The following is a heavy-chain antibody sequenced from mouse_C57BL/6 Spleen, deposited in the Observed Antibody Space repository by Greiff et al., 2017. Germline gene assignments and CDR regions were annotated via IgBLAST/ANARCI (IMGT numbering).Heavy chain of an antibody. CDR2: IDPSDSYT. J-gene: IGHJ2*01. CDR3: ARSTRNYYFDY. CDR1: GYTFTGYW. V-gene: IGHV1-69*01. Sequence: VQLQQPGAELVMPGASVKLSCKASGYTFTGYWMHWVKQRPGQGLEWIGEIDPSDSYTNYNQKFKGKSTLTVDKSSSTAYMQLSSLTSEDSAVYYCARSTRNYYFDYWGQGTTLTVSS. D-gene: IGHD2-1*01.